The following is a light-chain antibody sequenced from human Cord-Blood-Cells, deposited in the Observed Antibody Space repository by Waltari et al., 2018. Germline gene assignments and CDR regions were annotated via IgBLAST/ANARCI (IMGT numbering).Light chain of an antibody. CDR1: SPNIGNNY. V-gene: IGLV1-51*02. Sequence: QSVLTQPPSVSAAPGQKVTISCSGSSPNIGNNYVSWYQQLPGTAPKLLIYENNKRPSGIPDRFSGSKSGTSATLCITGLQTGDEADYYCGTWDSSLSAGVFGGGTKLTVL. CDR3: GTWDSSLSAGV. J-gene: IGLJ3*02. CDR2: ENN.